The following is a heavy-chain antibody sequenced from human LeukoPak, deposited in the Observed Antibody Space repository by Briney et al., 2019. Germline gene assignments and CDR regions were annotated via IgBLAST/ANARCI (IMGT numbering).Heavy chain of an antibody. D-gene: IGHD5-12*01. J-gene: IGHJ4*02. CDR2: TYYSGSP. Sequence: PSETLSLTCTVSGDSISSISHYWGWIRQPPGKGLEWIGSTYYSGSPDYNPSLKSPVTISVDTSKNQFSLKLTSVTAADTAVYYCARGVGYSASVVWFDYWGQGILVTVSS. CDR1: GDSISSISHY. CDR3: ARGVGYSASVVWFDY. V-gene: IGHV4-39*07.